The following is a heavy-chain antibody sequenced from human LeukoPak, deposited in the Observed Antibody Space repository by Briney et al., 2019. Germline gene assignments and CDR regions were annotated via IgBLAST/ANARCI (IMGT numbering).Heavy chain of an antibody. CDR2: IRYDGNYN. Sequence: GESLRLSCTASGLSLSNYDIHWVRQAPGKGLEWVAFIRYDGNYNYYADIVKGRFTISRDDSKNTMFLQMTNLRPDDTAVYFCAKDRMTVFESWGQGTLVTVSS. V-gene: IGHV3-30*02. CDR1: GLSLSNYD. D-gene: IGHD2-21*02. J-gene: IGHJ4*02. CDR3: AKDRMTVFES.